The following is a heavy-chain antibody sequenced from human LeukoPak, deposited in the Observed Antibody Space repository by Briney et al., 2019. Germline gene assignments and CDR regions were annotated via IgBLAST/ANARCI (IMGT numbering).Heavy chain of an antibody. CDR2: INHSGST. CDR3: AGGYPSIDY. Sequence: NPSETLSLTCAVYGGSFSGYYWSWIRQPPGKGLEWIGEINHSGSTNYNPSLKSRVTISVDTSKNQFSLKLSSVTAADTAVCYCAGGYPSIDYWGQGTLVTVSS. J-gene: IGHJ4*02. V-gene: IGHV4-34*01. D-gene: IGHD2-2*02. CDR1: GGSFSGYY.